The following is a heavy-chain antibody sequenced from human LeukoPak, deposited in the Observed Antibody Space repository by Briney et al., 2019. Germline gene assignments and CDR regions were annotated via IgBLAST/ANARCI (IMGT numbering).Heavy chain of an antibody. Sequence: SVKVSCKASGGTFSSYAISWVRQAPGQGLEWMGGIIPIFGTANYAQKFQGRVTITADESTSTAYMELSSLRSEDTAVYYCARDIWGIAARPGAFDIWGQGTMVTVPS. D-gene: IGHD6-6*01. J-gene: IGHJ3*02. CDR3: ARDIWGIAARPGAFDI. CDR1: GGTFSSYA. CDR2: IIPIFGTA. V-gene: IGHV1-69*13.